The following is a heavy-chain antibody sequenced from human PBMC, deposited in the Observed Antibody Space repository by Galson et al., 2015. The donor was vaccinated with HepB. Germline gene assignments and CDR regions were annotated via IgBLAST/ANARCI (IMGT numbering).Heavy chain of an antibody. CDR3: ARGRKDGYNRDAFDI. D-gene: IGHD5-24*01. V-gene: IGHV3-48*04. Sequence: LRLSCAASGFTFSSYSMNWVRQAPGKGLEWVSYISSSSSTIYYADSVKGRFTISRDNAKNSLYLQMNSLRAEDTAVYYCARGRKDGYNRDAFDIWGQGTMVTVSS. CDR1: GFTFSSYS. J-gene: IGHJ3*02. CDR2: ISSSSSTI.